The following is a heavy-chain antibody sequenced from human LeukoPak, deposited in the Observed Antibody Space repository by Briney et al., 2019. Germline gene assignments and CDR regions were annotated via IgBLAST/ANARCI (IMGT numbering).Heavy chain of an antibody. J-gene: IGHJ3*02. V-gene: IGHV1-2*02. CDR1: GYTFTGYY. D-gene: IGHD2/OR15-2a*01. CDR2: INPNSGGT. CDR3: ARDSEFSGDAFDI. Sequence: AASVKVSCKASGYTFTGYYMHWVRQAPGQGLEWMGWINPNSGGTNYAQKFQGRVTMTRDTSISTAYMELSRLRSDDTAVYYCARDSEFSGDAFDIWGQGTMVTVS.